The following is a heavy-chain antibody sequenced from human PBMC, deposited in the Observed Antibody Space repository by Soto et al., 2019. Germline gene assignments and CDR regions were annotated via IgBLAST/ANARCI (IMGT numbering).Heavy chain of an antibody. J-gene: IGHJ4*02. CDR2: IKQDGSEK. CDR1: GFTFSSYW. CDR3: ARDHTSPDITGDC. D-gene: IGHD2-15*01. V-gene: IGHV3-7*01. Sequence: EVQLVESGGGLVQPGGSLRLSCAASGFTFSSYWMSWVRQAPGKGLEWVADIKQDGSEKHYVDSVKGRFTISRDNVRNSLYLQMNSLRVEDSAVYYCARDHTSPDITGDCWGQGTLVTVSS.